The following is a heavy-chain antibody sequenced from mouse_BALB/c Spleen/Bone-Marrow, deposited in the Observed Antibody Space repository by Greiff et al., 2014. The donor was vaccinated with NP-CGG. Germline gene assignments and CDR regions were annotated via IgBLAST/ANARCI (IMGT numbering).Heavy chain of an antibody. CDR1: GYTFTDYY. J-gene: IGHJ3*01. CDR2: IYPGSDNT. V-gene: IGHV1-77*01. D-gene: IGHD1-2*01. CDR3: ARTTTATSY. Sequence: VQLQESGAELARPGASVKLSCKASGYTFTDYYINWMKQRTGQGLEWIGEIYPGSDNTYYNEKFKGKATLTADKSSSTTYMQLSSLTSEDSAVYFRARTTTATSYWGQGTLVTVSA.